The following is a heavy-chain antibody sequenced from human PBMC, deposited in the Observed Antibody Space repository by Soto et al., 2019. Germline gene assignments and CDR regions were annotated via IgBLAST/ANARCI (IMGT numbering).Heavy chain of an antibody. Sequence: QVQLVQSGAEVRKPGASVKVSCKASGYPYTNSYMHWVRQAPGQGLEWMGWIHPNTGGTNYAQKFQGRVTMTRATSVSTVYMELNRLTSVDTAIYYCASDFRTRGWFRQAGNFAMDFWGQGSTVTV. J-gene: IGHJ6*02. CDR1: GYPYTNSY. CDR3: ASDFRTRGWFRQAGNFAMDF. V-gene: IGHV1-2*02. D-gene: IGHD6-19*01. CDR2: IHPNTGGT.